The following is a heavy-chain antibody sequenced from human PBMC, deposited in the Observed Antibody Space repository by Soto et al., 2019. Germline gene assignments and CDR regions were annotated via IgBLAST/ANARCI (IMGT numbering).Heavy chain of an antibody. D-gene: IGHD3-16*01. J-gene: IGHJ4*02. Sequence: SETLSLTCTVSGGSISSYYWSWIRQPPGKGLEWIGYVYFNGNTNYNPSLKRRVSISIDTSKNQISLTLNSVTAADTAVYYCASVTFGGVVLAHWGQGTLVTVSS. V-gene: IGHV4-59*01. CDR3: ASVTFGGVVLAH. CDR1: GGSISSYY. CDR2: VYFNGNT.